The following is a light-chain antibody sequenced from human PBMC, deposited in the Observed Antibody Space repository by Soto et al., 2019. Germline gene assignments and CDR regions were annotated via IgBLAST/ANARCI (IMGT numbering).Light chain of an antibody. CDR2: DVS. CDR1: ESVTNY. J-gene: IGKJ1*01. V-gene: IGKV3-11*01. CDR3: QQRSDWPWT. Sequence: EIVLTQFPATLSLSPGERGTLSCRASESVTNYLAWYQQKPGQAPRLLVYDVSSRATGIPARFSGGGSGTDFTLTISNLEPEDFAVYYCQQRSDWPWTFGQGTKVDIK.